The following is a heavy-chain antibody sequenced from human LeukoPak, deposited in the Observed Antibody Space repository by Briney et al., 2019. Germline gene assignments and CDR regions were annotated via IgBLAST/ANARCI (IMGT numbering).Heavy chain of an antibody. J-gene: IGHJ4*02. D-gene: IGHD5/OR15-5a*01. CDR2: IYTSGST. CDR3: AKGNPFYDY. V-gene: IGHV4-39*07. CDR1: GGSISSNNYY. Sequence: SETLSLTCTVSGGSISSNNYYWGWIRQPPGKGLEWIGNIYTSGSTYYSPSLKSRVIISLDTSENQFSLTLTSVTAADTAVYYCAKGNPFYDYWGQGTLVTVSS.